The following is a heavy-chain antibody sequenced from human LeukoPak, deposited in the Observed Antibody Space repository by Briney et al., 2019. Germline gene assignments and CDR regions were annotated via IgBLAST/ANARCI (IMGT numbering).Heavy chain of an antibody. CDR3: ARETCSGGSCYNFDY. D-gene: IGHD2-15*01. Sequence: SETLSLTCTVSGGSISSYYWSWIRQPPGKGLEWIGYIYYSGSTNYNPFLKSRVTISVDTSKNQFSLKLSYVTAADTAVYYCARETCSGGSCYNFDYWGQGTLVTVSS. CDR1: GGSISSYY. V-gene: IGHV4-59*01. J-gene: IGHJ4*02. CDR2: IYYSGST.